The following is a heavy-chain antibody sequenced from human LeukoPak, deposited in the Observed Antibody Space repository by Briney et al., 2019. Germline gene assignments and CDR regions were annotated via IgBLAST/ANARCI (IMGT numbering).Heavy chain of an antibody. D-gene: IGHD1-14*01. V-gene: IGHV4-59*01. CDR2: IYYSGST. CDR1: GGSLSSYY. J-gene: IGHJ4*02. Sequence: SQTLSLTCTVSGGSLSSYYWSWIRQPPGEGQEWVGYIYYSGSTNYNPSLKSRVTISVDTSKNQFSLKLSSVTAADTAVYYCARVAHPADTTFDHWGQGTLVTVSS. CDR3: ARVAHPADTTFDH.